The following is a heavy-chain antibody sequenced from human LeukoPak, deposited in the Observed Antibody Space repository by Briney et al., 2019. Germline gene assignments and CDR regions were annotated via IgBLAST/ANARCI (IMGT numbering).Heavy chain of an antibody. CDR3: AKDRLPFDY. Sequence: GGSLRLSCAASGFTFNNYAMSWVRQAPGKGLEWVSTITGSGGTTYYADSVKGRFTISRDNAKNTLYLQMNSLRAEDTAVYYCAKDRLPFDYWGQGTLVTVSS. CDR2: ITGSGGTT. V-gene: IGHV3-23*01. CDR1: GFTFNNYA. J-gene: IGHJ4*02. D-gene: IGHD4-11*01.